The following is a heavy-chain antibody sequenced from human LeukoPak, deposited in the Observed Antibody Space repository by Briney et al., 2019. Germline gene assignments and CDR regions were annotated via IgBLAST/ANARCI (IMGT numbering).Heavy chain of an antibody. CDR2: IYPGDSDT. J-gene: IGHJ3*02. CDR1: GYSFTSYW. V-gene: IGHV5-51*01. CDR3: ARRVYTDWDLWAFDI. Sequence: GESLKISCKGSGYSFTSYWIGWVRQMPGKGLEWMGIIYPGDSDTRYSPSFQGQVTISADKSISTAYLQWSSLKASDSAMYYCARRVYTDWDLWAFDIWGQGTMVTVSS. D-gene: IGHD5/OR15-5a*01.